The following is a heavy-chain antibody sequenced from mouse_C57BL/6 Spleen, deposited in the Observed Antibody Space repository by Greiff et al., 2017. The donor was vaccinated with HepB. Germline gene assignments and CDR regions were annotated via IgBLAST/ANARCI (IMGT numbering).Heavy chain of an antibody. V-gene: IGHV2-9*01. CDR1: GFSLTRYG. CDR2: IWGGGSK. D-gene: IGHD1-1*01. J-gene: IGHJ1*03. Sequence: VKLVESGPGLVAPSQSLSITCTVSGFSLTRYGVDWVRQPPGKGLEWRGVIWGGGSKNYNSALMSRLSISKDNSKSQVFLKMNSLQTDDTAMYYCATHYYGSSRNWYFDVWGTGTTVTVSS. CDR3: ATHYYGSSRNWYFDV.